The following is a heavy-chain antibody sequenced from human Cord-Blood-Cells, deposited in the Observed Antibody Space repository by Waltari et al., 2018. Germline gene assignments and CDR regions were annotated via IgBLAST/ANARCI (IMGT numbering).Heavy chain of an antibody. Sequence: EVQLVESGGGLIQPGGSLRLSCAASGFTVSSNYMSWVRQAPGKGLEWVSVIYSGGSTYYADTRKGRFTISRDNSKNALYLQMNSLRAEDTAVYYCARELYDFWSGYYTEGYYYYYMDVWGKGTTVTVSS. J-gene: IGHJ6*03. D-gene: IGHD3-3*01. CDR3: ARELYDFWSGYYTEGYYYYYMDV. CDR2: IYSGGST. V-gene: IGHV3-53*01. CDR1: GFTVSSNY.